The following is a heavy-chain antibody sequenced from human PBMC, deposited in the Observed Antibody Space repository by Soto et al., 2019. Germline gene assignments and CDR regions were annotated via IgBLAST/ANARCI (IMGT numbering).Heavy chain of an antibody. CDR3: AILHYYGSGGYYFDY. V-gene: IGHV4-59*01. J-gene: IGHJ4*02. CDR1: GGSISSYY. D-gene: IGHD3-10*01. Sequence: SETLSLTCAVAGGSISSYYWSWIRQPPGKGLEWIGYIYYSGGTNYNPSLKSRVTISVDTSKNQFSLKLSSVTAADTAVYYCAILHYYGSGGYYFDYWGQGTLVTVSS. CDR2: IYYSGGT.